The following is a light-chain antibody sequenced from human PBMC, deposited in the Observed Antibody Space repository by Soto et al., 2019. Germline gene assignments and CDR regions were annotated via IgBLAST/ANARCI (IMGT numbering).Light chain of an antibody. J-gene: IGLJ2*01. CDR2: EVS. Sequence: QSALTQPASVSGSPRQSITISCTGTSSDVGGCDYVSWYQQHPGKAPQLMIYEVSNRPSGVSNRFSGSMSGNTASLTISGLHTEDEADYYCTSYSYSSTPVLFGGGTKLTVL. V-gene: IGLV2-14*01. CDR1: SSDVGGCDY. CDR3: TSYSYSSTPVL.